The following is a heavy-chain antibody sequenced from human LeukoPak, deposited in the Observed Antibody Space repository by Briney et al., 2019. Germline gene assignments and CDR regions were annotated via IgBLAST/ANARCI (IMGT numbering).Heavy chain of an antibody. CDR1: GFTFSSYA. V-gene: IGHV3-23*01. CDR2: ISGSGGST. Sequence: GGSLRLSCAASGFTFSSYAMSWVRQAPGKGLEWVSAISGSGGSTYYADSVKGRFTVSRDNSWNTLYLQMSSLRAEDTAVYYCAKDQVISGSEASDIWGQGTMVTVSS. D-gene: IGHD2-21*01. CDR3: AKDQVISGSEASDI. J-gene: IGHJ3*02.